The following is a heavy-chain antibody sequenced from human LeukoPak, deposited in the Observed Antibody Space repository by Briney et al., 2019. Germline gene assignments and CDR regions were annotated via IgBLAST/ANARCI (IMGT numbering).Heavy chain of an antibody. CDR3: ARGDYDSSGYPPGPANY. Sequence: TGGSLRLSCAAPGFTFSSYWMHWVRQAPGKGLVWVSRINSDGSSTSYADSVKGRFTISRDNAKNTLYLQMNSLRAEDTAVYYCARGDYDSSGYPPGPANYWGQGTLVTVSS. V-gene: IGHV3-74*01. CDR1: GFTFSSYW. J-gene: IGHJ4*02. CDR2: INSDGSST. D-gene: IGHD3-22*01.